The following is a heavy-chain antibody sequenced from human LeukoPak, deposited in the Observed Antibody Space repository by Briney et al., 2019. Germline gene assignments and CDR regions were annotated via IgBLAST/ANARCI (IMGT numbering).Heavy chain of an antibody. CDR3: ARGEGYCSGGSCYWFDP. CDR1: GGSINSY. J-gene: IGHJ5*02. CDR2: ISGSGTI. V-gene: IGHV4-4*07. Sequence: SETLSLTCIVSGGSINSYWCWMRQPAGEGLEWIGRISGSGTITYNPALQSRLTISIDTSKNQFSLKLMSVTAADTAVYYCARGEGYCSGGSCYWFDPWGQGTLVTVSS. D-gene: IGHD2-15*01.